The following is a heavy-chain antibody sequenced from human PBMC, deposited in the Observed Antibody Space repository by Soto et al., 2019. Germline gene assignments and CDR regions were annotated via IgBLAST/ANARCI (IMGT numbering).Heavy chain of an antibody. Sequence: EVQLVESGGGLVQPGRSLRLSCTASGFTFDDYAMHWVRQAPGKGLEWVSGISWNTGNMDYADSVKGRFIISRDNTKKSLYLQMNSLRAEDTAVYYCAKDSYSNKWYYFDYWGQGTLVTVSS. V-gene: IGHV3-9*01. J-gene: IGHJ4*02. D-gene: IGHD6-13*01. CDR1: GFTFDDYA. CDR2: ISWNTGNM. CDR3: AKDSYSNKWYYFDY.